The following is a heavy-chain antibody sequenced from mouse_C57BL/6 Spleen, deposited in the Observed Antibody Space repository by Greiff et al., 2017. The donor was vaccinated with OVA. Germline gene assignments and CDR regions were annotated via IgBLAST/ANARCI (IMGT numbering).Heavy chain of an antibody. CDR1: GYAFSSYW. D-gene: IGHD2-3*01. CDR2: IYPGDGDT. CDR3: ARRGPYDGYFDY. J-gene: IGHJ2*01. Sequence: VKLQESGAELVKPGASVKISCKASGYAFSSYWMNWVKQRPGKGLEWIGQIYPGDGDTNYNGKFKGKATLTADKSSSTACMQLSSLTSEDSAVYFCARRGPYDGYFDYWGQGTTLTVSS. V-gene: IGHV1-80*01.